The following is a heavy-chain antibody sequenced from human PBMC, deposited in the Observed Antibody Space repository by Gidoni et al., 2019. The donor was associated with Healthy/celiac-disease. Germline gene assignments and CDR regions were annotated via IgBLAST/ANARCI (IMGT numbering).Heavy chain of an antibody. CDR1: GFTFSSYS. J-gene: IGHJ6*02. Sequence: EVQLVESGGGLVKPGGSLRRSCAASGFTFSSYSMNWFRQAPGKGLEWVASISSSSSYIYYADSVKGRFTISRDNAKNSLYLQMNSLRAEDTAVYYCAREGISYYYYYGMDVWGQGTTVTVSS. CDR2: ISSSSSYI. D-gene: IGHD3-10*01. V-gene: IGHV3-21*01. CDR3: AREGISYYYYYGMDV.